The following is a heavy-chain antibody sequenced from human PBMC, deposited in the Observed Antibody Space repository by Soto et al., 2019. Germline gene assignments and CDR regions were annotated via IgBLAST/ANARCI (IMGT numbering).Heavy chain of an antibody. D-gene: IGHD3-16*01. CDR3: ARGWGRWPHEKPGDY. J-gene: IGHJ4*02. Sequence: VASVKVSCKASGYTFTTYDINWVRQATGQGLEWMGWTNPNSGNAGYAQKFQGRVTMTRNTAISTVYMELSSLTSEDTAVYYCARGWGRWPHEKPGDYWGQGTLVTVSS. V-gene: IGHV1-8*01. CDR2: TNPNSGNA. CDR1: GYTFTTYD.